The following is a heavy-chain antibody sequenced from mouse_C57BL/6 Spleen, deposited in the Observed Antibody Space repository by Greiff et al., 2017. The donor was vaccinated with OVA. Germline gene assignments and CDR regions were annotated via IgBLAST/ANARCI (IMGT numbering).Heavy chain of an antibody. D-gene: IGHD1-1*01. J-gene: IGHJ3*01. CDR3: ARNYYGSSWFAY. Sequence: EVQLQQSGPELVKPGASVKISCKASGYTFTDYYMNWVKQSPGKSLEWIGDINPNNGGTSYNQKFKGKATLTVDKSSSTAYMELRSLTAEDSAVYYCARNYYGSSWFAYWGQGTLVTVSA. V-gene: IGHV1-26*01. CDR1: GYTFTDYY. CDR2: INPNNGGT.